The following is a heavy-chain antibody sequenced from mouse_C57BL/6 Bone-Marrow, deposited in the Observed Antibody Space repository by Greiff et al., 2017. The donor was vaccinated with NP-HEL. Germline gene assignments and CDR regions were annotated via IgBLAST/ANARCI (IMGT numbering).Heavy chain of an antibody. D-gene: IGHD2-4*01. CDR1: GYSFTDYN. J-gene: IGHJ3*01. Sequence: EVQLQESGPELVKPGASVKISCKASGYSFTDYNMNWVKQSNGKSLEWIGVINPNSGTTSYNQKFKGKATLTVDQSSSTAYMQLNSLTSEDSAVYYCASNDYDDVAWFAYWGQGTLVTVSA. CDR3: ASNDYDDVAWFAY. V-gene: IGHV1-39*01. CDR2: INPNSGTT.